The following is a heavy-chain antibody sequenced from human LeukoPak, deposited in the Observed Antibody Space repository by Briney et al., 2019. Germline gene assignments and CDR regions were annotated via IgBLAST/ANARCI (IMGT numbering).Heavy chain of an antibody. CDR2: MYQSGST. D-gene: IGHD1-1*01. V-gene: IGHV4-38-2*01. CDR1: GYSISSGHY. J-gene: IGHJ3*02. Sequence: PSETLSLTCAVSGYSISSGHYWGWIRQPPGKGLEWIGSMYQSGSTYFNPSLKSRVTISVDPSKNQFSLTLSSVTAADTAVYFCARVSGSGTALDAFDIWGQGTMVIVSS. CDR3: ARVSGSGTALDAFDI.